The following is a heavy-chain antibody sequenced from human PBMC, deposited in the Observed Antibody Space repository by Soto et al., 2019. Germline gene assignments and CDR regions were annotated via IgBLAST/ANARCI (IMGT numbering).Heavy chain of an antibody. CDR2: IYHSGAT. CDR1: GDSISRDGSS. Sequence: QVQLQESGSGLVKPSQTLVLTCTVSGDSISRDGSSWSWLRQPPGKGLEWIGYIYHSGATYYNPSLKSRVTTSVDKSKNQFSLSLASVTAADTAVYYCASEMSYYFDSWGHGTLVTVSS. V-gene: IGHV4-30-2*01. CDR3: ASEMSYYFDS. J-gene: IGHJ4*01.